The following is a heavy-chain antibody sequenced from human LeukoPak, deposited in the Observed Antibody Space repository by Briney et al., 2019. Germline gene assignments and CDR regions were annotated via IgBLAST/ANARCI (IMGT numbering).Heavy chain of an antibody. CDR1: GGSFSGYY. J-gene: IGHJ4*02. CDR2: INHSGST. V-gene: IGHV4-34*01. Sequence: SETLSLTCAVYGGSFSGYYWSWIRQPPGKGLEWIGKINHSGSTNYNPSLKSRVTISVDTSKNQFSLKLNSVTAADTAVYFCASLRGASYYYDSSGYLGYWGQGTLVTVSS. CDR3: ASLRGASYYYDSSGYLGY. D-gene: IGHD3-22*01.